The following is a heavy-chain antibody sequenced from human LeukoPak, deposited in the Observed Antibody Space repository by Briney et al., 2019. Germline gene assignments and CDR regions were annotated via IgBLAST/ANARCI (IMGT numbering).Heavy chain of an antibody. CDR2: INPNSGGT. CDR1: GYTFTGNY. J-gene: IGHJ1*01. Sequence: ASVKVSCKASGYTFTGNYMHWVRQAPGQGLEWMGWINPNSGGTNYAQKFQGRVTMTRDTSIGTAYMELNRLRSDDTAVYYCARGSYDSSDFGYFHHWGQGTLVTVSS. D-gene: IGHD3-22*01. V-gene: IGHV1-2*02. CDR3: ARGSYDSSDFGYFHH.